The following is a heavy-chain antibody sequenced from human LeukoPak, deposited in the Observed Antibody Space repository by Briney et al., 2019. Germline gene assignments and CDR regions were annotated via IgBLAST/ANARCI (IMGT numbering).Heavy chain of an antibody. CDR2: ISSSGGNT. Sequence: GGSLRLSCAASEFTFNTYSMNWVRQTPGKGLEWVSTISSSGGNTYYADSVKGRFTISRDNSKNTLYLEMNSLRAEDTAIYYCAKDLGGAMIVVVGGQGTLVTVSS. CDR3: AKDLGGAMIVVV. V-gene: IGHV3-23*01. D-gene: IGHD3-22*01. J-gene: IGHJ4*02. CDR1: EFTFNTYS.